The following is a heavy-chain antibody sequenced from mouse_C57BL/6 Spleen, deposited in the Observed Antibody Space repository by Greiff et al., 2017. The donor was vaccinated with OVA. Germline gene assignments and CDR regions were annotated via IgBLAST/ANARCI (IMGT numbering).Heavy chain of an antibody. CDR2: IYPGDGDT. V-gene: IGHV1-82*01. CDR1: GYAFSSSW. Sequence: VQLQQSGPELVKPGASVKISCKASGYAFSSSWMNWVKQRPGKGLEWIGRIYPGDGDTNYNGKFKGKATLTADKSSSTAYMQLSSLTSEDSAVYFGARSDSAGYFDYWGQGTTLTVSS. D-gene: IGHD3-2*02. J-gene: IGHJ2*01. CDR3: ARSDSAGYFDY.